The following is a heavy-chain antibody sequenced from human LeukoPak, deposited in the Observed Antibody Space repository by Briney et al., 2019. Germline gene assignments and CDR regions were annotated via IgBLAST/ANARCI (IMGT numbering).Heavy chain of an antibody. V-gene: IGHV1-46*01. CDR2: INPSGGTT. Sequence: GASVKVSCKAFGYTFTSYYIHCMRQAPGQGLEWMGMINPSGGTTRYAQNFQGRVTMTRDTSTSTVYMGLSSLRSEDTAVYYCARVHGAFDIWGQGTMVTVSS. J-gene: IGHJ3*02. CDR1: GYTFTSYY. CDR3: ARVHGAFDI.